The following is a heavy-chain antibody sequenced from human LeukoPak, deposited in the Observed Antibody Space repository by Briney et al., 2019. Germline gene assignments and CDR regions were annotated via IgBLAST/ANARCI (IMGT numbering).Heavy chain of an antibody. CDR1: GGSISSYH. Sequence: PSETLSLTCTVSGGSISSYHWNWIRQPPGKGLEWIGYIFSTGSTNYNPSLKSRVTISLDTSKSQFSLRLTSVTAADTAVSYCARRYGSGSYDKFDYWGQGTLVTVSS. CDR3: ARRYGSGSYDKFDY. D-gene: IGHD3-10*01. J-gene: IGHJ4*02. V-gene: IGHV4-59*08. CDR2: IFSTGST.